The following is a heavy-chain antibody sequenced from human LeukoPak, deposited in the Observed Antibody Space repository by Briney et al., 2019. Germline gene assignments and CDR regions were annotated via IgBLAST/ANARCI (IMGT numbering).Heavy chain of an antibody. CDR1: GYTFTSYG. J-gene: IGHJ5*02. V-gene: IGHV1-18*01. CDR3: ARERTDYYDSSGYYYGGGWFDP. D-gene: IGHD3-22*01. CDR2: ISAYNGNT. Sequence: GASVKVSCKASGYTFTSYGISWVRQAPGQGLEWMGWISAYNGNTNYAQKLQGRVTMTRDTSTSTVYMELSSLRSEDTAVYYCARERTDYYDSSGYYYGGGWFDPWGQGTLVTVSS.